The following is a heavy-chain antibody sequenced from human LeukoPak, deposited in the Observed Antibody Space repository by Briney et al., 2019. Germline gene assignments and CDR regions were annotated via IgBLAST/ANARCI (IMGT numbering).Heavy chain of an antibody. CDR2: IYYSGNT. Sequence: PSETLSLTCTVSGGSISKHDYYWAWMRQPPGKGLEWIGSIYYSGNTYYNPSLKSRITILVDTSKNQFSLKLHSVTAADTAGSYCPTGIGRSSDYWGQGTLVTVSS. D-gene: IGHD6-6*01. CDR1: GGSISKHDYY. CDR3: PTGIGRSSDY. V-gene: IGHV4-39*07. J-gene: IGHJ4*02.